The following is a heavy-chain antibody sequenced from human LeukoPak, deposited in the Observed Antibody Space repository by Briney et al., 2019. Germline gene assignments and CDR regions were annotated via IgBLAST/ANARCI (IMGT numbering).Heavy chain of an antibody. D-gene: IGHD3-3*01. Sequence: SVKVSCKASGGTFSSYAISWVRQAPGQGLEWMGGIIPIFGTANYAQKFQGRVTITTDESTSTAYKELSSLRSEDTAVYYCAKGGYYTHLYYMDVWGKGTTVTVSS. CDR1: GGTFSSYA. CDR2: IIPIFGTA. V-gene: IGHV1-69*05. J-gene: IGHJ6*03. CDR3: AKGGYYTHLYYMDV.